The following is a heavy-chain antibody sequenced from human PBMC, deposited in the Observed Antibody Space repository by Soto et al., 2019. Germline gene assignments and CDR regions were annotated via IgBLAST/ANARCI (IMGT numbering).Heavy chain of an antibody. Sequence: GGSLRLSCAASGFTFSTYAMHWVRQAPGKGLEWVTIISNEGNNKDYADSVKGRFTISRDNSRNTLYLQMNSLRAEDTAVYYCARGGDCYSTTCFRPFDYWGQGTLVTVSS. V-gene: IGHV3-30*04. CDR1: GFTFSTYA. CDR3: ARGGDCYSTTCFRPFDY. CDR2: ISNEGNNK. D-gene: IGHD2-2*01. J-gene: IGHJ4*02.